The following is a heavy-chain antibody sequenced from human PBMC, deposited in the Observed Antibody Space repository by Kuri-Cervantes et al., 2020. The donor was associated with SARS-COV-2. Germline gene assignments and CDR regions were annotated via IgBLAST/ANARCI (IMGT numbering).Heavy chain of an antibody. Sequence: SETLSLTCSISGGYVNRGSYYWMWIRQAPGKGLEWIAYMYYNVKTTYNPSLKSRVTISADTSKNQFSLKLTSVTAADTAVYYCARDDFSYGSNHFDIWGQGILVTVS. V-gene: IGHV4-61*01. CDR2: MYYNVKT. CDR3: ARDDFSYGSNHFDI. CDR1: GGYVNRGSYY. J-gene: IGHJ4*02. D-gene: IGHD6-13*01.